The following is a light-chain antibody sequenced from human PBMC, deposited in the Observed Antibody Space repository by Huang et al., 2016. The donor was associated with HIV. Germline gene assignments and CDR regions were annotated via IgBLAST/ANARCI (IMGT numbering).Light chain of an antibody. V-gene: IGKV1D-13*01. J-gene: IGKJ5*01. CDR3: QQFNNYLT. Sequence: AIQLTQSPSSLSAPVGDCVTITFRASKGISRALAWYQLKPGKAPKLLIYDASSLESGVPSRFSGRGSGTDFTLTISSLQPEDFATYYCQQFNNYLTVGQGTRLEIK. CDR1: KGISRA. CDR2: DAS.